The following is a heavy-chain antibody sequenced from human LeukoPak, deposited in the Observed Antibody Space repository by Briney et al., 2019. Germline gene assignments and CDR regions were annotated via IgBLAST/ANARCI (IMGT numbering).Heavy chain of an antibody. CDR1: GFILSDYY. J-gene: IGHJ4*02. Sequence: GGSLRLSCAASGFILSDYYMSWIRQAPGKGLEWVAVISYDGSNKYYADSVKGRFTISRDNSKDTLYLQMNSLRAEDTAVYYCARVKYDSSGQLFDYWGQGTLVTVSS. CDR3: ARVKYDSSGQLFDY. CDR2: ISYDGSNK. D-gene: IGHD3-22*01. V-gene: IGHV3-30-3*01.